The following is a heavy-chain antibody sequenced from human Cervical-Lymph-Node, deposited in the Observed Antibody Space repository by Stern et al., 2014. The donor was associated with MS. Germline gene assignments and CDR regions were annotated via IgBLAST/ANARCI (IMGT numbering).Heavy chain of an antibody. Sequence: QVQLQESGPGLVKPSETLSLTCTVSGGSISSYHWSWIRQPPGKGLEWVGYIHYTGSTNYNPSLKSRVTISLDTSKNQFSLNLNSGTAADTAVYYCARQGEMTTVTPWGQGTLVTVSS. CDR1: GGSISSYH. V-gene: IGHV4-59*08. CDR2: IHYTGST. D-gene: IGHD4-11*01. J-gene: IGHJ4*02. CDR3: ARQGEMTTVTP.